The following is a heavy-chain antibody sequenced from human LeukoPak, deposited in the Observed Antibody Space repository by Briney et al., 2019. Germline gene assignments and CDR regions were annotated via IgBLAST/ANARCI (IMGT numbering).Heavy chain of an antibody. CDR1: GFTFSSYA. CDR2: ISYDGSNK. J-gene: IGHJ4*02. D-gene: IGHD6-19*01. Sequence: PGGSLRPSCAASGFTFSSYAMHWVRQAPGKGLEWVAVISYDGSNKYYADSVKGRFTISRDNSKNTLYLQMNSLRAEDTAVYYCARCPEAVAGTGVDYWGQGTLVTVSS. CDR3: ARCPEAVAGTGVDY. V-gene: IGHV3-30-3*01.